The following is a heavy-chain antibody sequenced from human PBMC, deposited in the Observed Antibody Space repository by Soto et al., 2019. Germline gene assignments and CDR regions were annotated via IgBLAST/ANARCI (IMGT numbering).Heavy chain of an antibody. CDR2: IYYSGST. CDR1: GGSVSSGGYY. J-gene: IGHJ4*02. CDR3: ASLPLSSWYDYFGY. D-gene: IGHD6-13*01. Sequence: SETLSLTCTVSGGSVSSGGYYWSWIRQPPGKGLEWIGYIYYSGSTNYNPSLKSRVTISVDTSKNQFSLKLSSVTAADTAVYYCASLPLSSWYDYFGYWGQGTMVTVYS. V-gene: IGHV4-61*08.